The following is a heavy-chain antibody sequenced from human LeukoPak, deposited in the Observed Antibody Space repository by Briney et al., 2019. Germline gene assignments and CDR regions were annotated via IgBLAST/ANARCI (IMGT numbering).Heavy chain of an antibody. CDR3: ARDEAAAGTWGRIPGY. J-gene: IGHJ4*02. D-gene: IGHD6-13*01. Sequence: PGGSLRLSCAASGFTFSSYWMHWVRQAPGKGLVWVSRINNDGSSTNYADSVKGRFTISRDNSKNMLYLQMNSLRAEDTAVYYCARDEAAAGTWGRIPGYWGQGTLVTVSS. CDR2: INNDGSST. CDR1: GFTFSSYW. V-gene: IGHV3-74*01.